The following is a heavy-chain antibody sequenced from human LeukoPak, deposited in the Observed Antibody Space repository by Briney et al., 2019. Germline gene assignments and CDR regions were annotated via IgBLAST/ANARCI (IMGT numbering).Heavy chain of an antibody. J-gene: IGHJ5*02. CDR1: GGSISRGDYY. CDR3: ARPYYYDSRIDP. CDR2: MYYSGST. D-gene: IGHD3-22*01. Sequence: ASQTLSLTCTVSGGSISRGDYYWSWIRQPPGKGLEWIAYMYYSGSTYYNPSLKSRVTMSADTSKNQLSLKLSSVTAADTAVYYCARPYYYDSRIDPWGQGILVTVSS. V-gene: IGHV4-30-4*01.